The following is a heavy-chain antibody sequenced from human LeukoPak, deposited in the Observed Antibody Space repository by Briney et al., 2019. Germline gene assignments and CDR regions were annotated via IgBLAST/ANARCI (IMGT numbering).Heavy chain of an antibody. Sequence: ASVKVSCKASGYTFTSNYIHWARQAPGQGLEWMGMIYPRDGSTSYAQKFQGRVTVTRDTSTSTVHMELSGLRSEDTAVYYCASPVKYYDTWSGYPPFDYWGQGTLVTVSS. CDR3: ASPVKYYDTWSGYPPFDY. J-gene: IGHJ4*02. V-gene: IGHV1-46*01. CDR2: IYPRDGST. CDR1: GYTFTSNY. D-gene: IGHD3-3*01.